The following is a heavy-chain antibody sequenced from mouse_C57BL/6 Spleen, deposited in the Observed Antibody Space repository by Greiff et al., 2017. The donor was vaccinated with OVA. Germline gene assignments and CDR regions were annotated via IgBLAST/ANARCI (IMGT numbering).Heavy chain of an antibody. Sequence: QVQLKESGPGLVQPSQSLSITCTVSGFSLTSYGVHWVRQSPGKGLEWLGVLWSGGSTDYNAAFISRLSISKDNSKSQVFFKMNSLQADDTAIYYCARERGDDGYWGFAYWGQGTLVTVSA. D-gene: IGHD2-3*01. CDR2: LWSGGST. CDR1: GFSLTSYG. CDR3: ARERGDDGYWGFAY. V-gene: IGHV2-2*01. J-gene: IGHJ3*01.